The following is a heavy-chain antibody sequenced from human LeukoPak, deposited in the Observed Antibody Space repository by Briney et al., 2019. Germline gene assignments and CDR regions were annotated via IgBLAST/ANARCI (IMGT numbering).Heavy chain of an antibody. V-gene: IGHV3-30*02. Sequence: GGSLRLSCAASGITFSSHGMHWVRQAPDKGLEWVAFIRHEGNDKYYADSVKGRFTISRDNSKNTLYLQMNSLRAEDTAVYYCAKDRRYYGSGSYYNPIFDYWGQGTLVTVSS. J-gene: IGHJ4*02. D-gene: IGHD3-10*01. CDR1: GITFSSHG. CDR2: IRHEGNDK. CDR3: AKDRRYYGSGSYYNPIFDY.